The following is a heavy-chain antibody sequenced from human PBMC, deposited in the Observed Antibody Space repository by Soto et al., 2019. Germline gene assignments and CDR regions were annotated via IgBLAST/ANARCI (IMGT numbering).Heavy chain of an antibody. CDR3: AKDGSGSGSYSFDY. CDR2: ISGSGGST. D-gene: IGHD3-10*01. CDR1: GFTFSSYG. Sequence: GGSLRLSCAASGFTFSSYGMSWVRQAPGKGLEWVSAISGSGGSTYYADSVKGRFTISRDNSKNTLYLQMNSLRAEDTAVYYCAKDGSGSGSYSFDYWGQGTLVTVSS. V-gene: IGHV3-23*01. J-gene: IGHJ4*02.